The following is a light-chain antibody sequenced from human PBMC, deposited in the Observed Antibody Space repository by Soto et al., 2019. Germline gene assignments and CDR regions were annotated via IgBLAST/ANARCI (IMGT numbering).Light chain of an antibody. CDR3: ATWDDSLKGV. J-gene: IGLJ1*01. CDR1: TSNIGSHS. V-gene: IGLV1-44*01. CDR2: TNN. Sequence: QSVMTQPPSASGTPGQRVTISCSGSTSNIGSHSVNWFQHLPGTAPKLLIKTNNQRPSGVPDRFSGYKSGTSASLVISGLQSEDEADYYCATWDDSLKGVFGTGTKVTVL.